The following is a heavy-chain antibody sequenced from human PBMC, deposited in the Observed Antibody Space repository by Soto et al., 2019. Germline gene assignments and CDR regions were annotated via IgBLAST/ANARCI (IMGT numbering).Heavy chain of an antibody. D-gene: IGHD2-21*01. CDR3: ARGPTIPGYYYYGMDV. V-gene: IGHV4-30-4*01. Sequence: ALSLTCTVSGGASSSGDYYWSWIRQPPGKGLEWIGYIYYSGSTYYNPSLKSRVTISVDTSKNQFSLKLSSVTAADTAVYYCARGPTIPGYYYYGMDVWGQGTTVTVSS. J-gene: IGHJ6*02. CDR1: GGASSSGDYY. CDR2: IYYSGST.